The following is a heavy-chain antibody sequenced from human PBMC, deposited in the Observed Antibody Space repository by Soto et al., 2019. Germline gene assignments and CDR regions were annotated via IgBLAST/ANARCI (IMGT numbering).Heavy chain of an antibody. V-gene: IGHV3-30-3*01. Sequence: SLRLSCAASGFTFSSYAMHWVRQAPGKGLEWVAVISYDGSNKYYADSVKGRFTISRDNSKNTLYLQMNSLRAEDTAVYYCARDRHIAAPYYYGMDVWGQGTTVTVSS. D-gene: IGHD6-13*01. CDR2: ISYDGSNK. CDR1: GFTFSSYA. J-gene: IGHJ6*02. CDR3: ARDRHIAAPYYYGMDV.